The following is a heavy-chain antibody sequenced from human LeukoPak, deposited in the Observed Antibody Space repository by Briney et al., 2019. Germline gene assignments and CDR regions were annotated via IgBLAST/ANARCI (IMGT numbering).Heavy chain of an antibody. CDR3: ARHAEMPTEEVGYYYYGMDV. Sequence: NPSETLSLTCTVSGGSISHYYWSWIRQPPGKGLEWIGYINYSGSTNYNPSLKSRVTISVDTSKNQFSLRLSSVTAADTAVYYCARHAEMPTEEVGYYYYGMDVWGQGATVTVSS. CDR1: GGSISHYY. CDR2: INYSGST. V-gene: IGHV4-59*08. J-gene: IGHJ6*02. D-gene: IGHD5-24*01.